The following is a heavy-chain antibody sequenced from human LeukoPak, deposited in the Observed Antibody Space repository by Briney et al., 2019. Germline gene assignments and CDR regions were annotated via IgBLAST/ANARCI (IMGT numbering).Heavy chain of an antibody. V-gene: IGHV3-7*01. Sequence: PGGSLRLSCAASGFTFSSYWMSWVRQAPGKGLEWVANIKQDGSEKYYVDSVKGRFTISRDNAKNSLYLQMNSLRAEDTAVYYCARGYCSGGSCYSYYFDYWGQGTLVTVSS. CDR3: ARGYCSGGSCYSYYFDY. CDR2: IKQDGSEK. D-gene: IGHD2-15*01. J-gene: IGHJ4*02. CDR1: GFTFSSYW.